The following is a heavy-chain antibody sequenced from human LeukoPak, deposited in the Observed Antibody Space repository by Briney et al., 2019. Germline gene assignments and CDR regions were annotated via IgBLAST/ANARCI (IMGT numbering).Heavy chain of an antibody. D-gene: IGHD6-13*01. J-gene: IGHJ4*02. CDR1: GGTFSSYA. Sequence: ASVKVSCKASGGTFSSYAISWVRQAPGQGLEWMGRIIPILGIANYAQKFQGRVTITADKSTSTAYMELSSLRSEDTAVYYCARDAGSSSWYVWGQGTLVTVPS. CDR3: ARDAGSSSWYV. CDR2: IIPILGIA. V-gene: IGHV1-69*04.